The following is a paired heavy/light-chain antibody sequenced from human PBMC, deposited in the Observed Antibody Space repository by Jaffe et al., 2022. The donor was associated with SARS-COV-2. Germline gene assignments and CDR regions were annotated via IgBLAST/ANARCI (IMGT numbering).Light chain of an antibody. CDR1: ALPKQY. J-gene: IGLJ3*02. V-gene: IGLV3-25*03. CDR3: QSADSSGTFWV. Sequence: SYELTQPPSVSVSPGQTARITCSGDALPKQYAYWYQQKPGQAPVLVIYKDSERPSGIPERFSGSSSGTTVTLTISGVQAEDEADYYCQSADSSGTFWVFGGGTKLTVL. CDR2: KDS.
Heavy chain of an antibody. V-gene: IGHV5-51*01. J-gene: IGHJ6*02. CDR3: ARHSAIVVVATSPALDYYGMDV. CDR2: IYPGDSDT. D-gene: IGHD2-15*01. Sequence: EVQLVQSGAEVKKPGESLKISCKGSGYSFTSYWIGWVRQMPGKGLEWMGIIYPGDSDTRYSPSFQGQVTISADKSISTAYLQWSSLKASDTAMYYCARHSAIVVVATSPALDYYGMDVWGQGTTVTVSS. CDR1: GYSFTSYW.